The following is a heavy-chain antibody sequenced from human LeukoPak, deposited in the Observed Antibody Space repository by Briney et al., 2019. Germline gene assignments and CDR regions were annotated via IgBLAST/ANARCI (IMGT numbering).Heavy chain of an antibody. CDR2: IYSDGSAT. V-gene: IGHV3-74*03. J-gene: IGHJ3*01. CDR1: GFTFNTAW. Sequence: GGSLRLSCAASGFTFNTAWMHWVRQAPGKGLVWVSRIYSDGSATTYAEFVKGRFTISRDNAKNTLFLQMNSLRIEDTAVYYCATDSGHSFSYWGQGTKVTVSA. D-gene: IGHD3-16*01. CDR3: ATDSGHSFSY.